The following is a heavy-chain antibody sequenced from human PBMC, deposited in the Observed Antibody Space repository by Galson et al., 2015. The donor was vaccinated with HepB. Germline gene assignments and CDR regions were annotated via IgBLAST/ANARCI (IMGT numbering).Heavy chain of an antibody. CDR1: GFTFSSYA. V-gene: IGHV3-30-3*01. CDR2: ISYDGSNK. CDR3: ARAMGSILVVPAAFQYYYGMDV. J-gene: IGHJ6*02. Sequence: SLRLSCAASGFTFSSYAMHWVRQAPGKGLEWVALISYDGSNKYYADSVKGRFTISRDNSKNTLYLQMNRLRAEDTAVYYCARAMGSILVVPAAFQYYYGMDVWGQGTTVTVSS. D-gene: IGHD2-2*01.